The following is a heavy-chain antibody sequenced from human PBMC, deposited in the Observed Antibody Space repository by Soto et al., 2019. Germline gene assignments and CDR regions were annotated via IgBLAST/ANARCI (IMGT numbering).Heavy chain of an antibody. Sequence: GGSLRLSCAASGFTFSSYEMNWVRQAPGKGLEWISYISTGSDSIFYADSVKGRFSVSRDNAKSSLYLQMNNLRVEDTAVYFCARDPTIFGVVITNWFDPWGQGTLVTVSS. CDR2: ISTGSDSI. D-gene: IGHD3-3*01. CDR1: GFTFSSYE. V-gene: IGHV3-48*03. CDR3: ARDPTIFGVVITNWFDP. J-gene: IGHJ5*02.